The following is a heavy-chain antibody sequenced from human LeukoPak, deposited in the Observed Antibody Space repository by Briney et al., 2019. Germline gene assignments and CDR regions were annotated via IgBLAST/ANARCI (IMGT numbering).Heavy chain of an antibody. D-gene: IGHD6-13*01. V-gene: IGHV5-51*01. CDR3: ARRDSSSWYYFDY. CDR2: IDPGDSDT. CDR1: GYSFTSYW. Sequence: GESLKISCKGSGYSFTSYWIGWVRQMPGKGLEWMGIIDPGDSDTRYSSSFQGQVTISADKSISTAYLQWSSLKASDTAMYYCARRDSSSWYYFDYWGQGTLVTVSS. J-gene: IGHJ4*02.